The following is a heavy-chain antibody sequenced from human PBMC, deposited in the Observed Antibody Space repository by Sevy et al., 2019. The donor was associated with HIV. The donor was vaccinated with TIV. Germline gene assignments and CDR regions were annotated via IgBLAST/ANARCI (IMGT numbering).Heavy chain of an antibody. J-gene: IGHJ4*02. V-gene: IGHV3-23*01. Sequence: GGSLRLSCAASGFTCSKYSMSWVRQPPGKGLGWVSTLSFGCGEINYADSVKGRFTISRDNSKRSVYLQMNNLRPEDTAVYYCAREGCTKPHDYWGQGTLVTVSS. CDR2: LSFGCGEI. CDR1: GFTCSKYS. CDR3: AREGCTKPHDY. D-gene: IGHD2-8*01.